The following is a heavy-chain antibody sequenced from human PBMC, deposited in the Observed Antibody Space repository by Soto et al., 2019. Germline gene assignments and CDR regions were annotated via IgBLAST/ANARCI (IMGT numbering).Heavy chain of an antibody. CDR2: IYYSGST. D-gene: IGHD3-22*01. CDR3: ARGAVGYYDSSGYGSAFDY. CDR1: GGSISSYY. Sequence: SETLSLTCTVSGGSISSYYWSWIRQPPGKGLEWIGYIYYSGSTNYNPSLKSRVTISVDTSKNQFSLKLSSVTAADTAVYYCARGAVGYYDSSGYGSAFDYWGQGTLVTVS. V-gene: IGHV4-59*01. J-gene: IGHJ4*02.